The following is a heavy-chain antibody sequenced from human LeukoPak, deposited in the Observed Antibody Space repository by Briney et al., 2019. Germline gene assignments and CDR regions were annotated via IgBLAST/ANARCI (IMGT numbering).Heavy chain of an antibody. J-gene: IGHJ6*02. CDR2: INHSGST. CDR3: ARAFRPGMDV. CDR1: GGSISSRSYF. V-gene: IGHV4-39*07. Sequence: NPSETLSLTCIVSGGSISSRSYFWGWIRQPPGKGLEWIGEINHSGSTNYNPSLKSRVTISVDTSKNQFSLKLSSVTAADTAVYYCARAFRPGMDVWGQGTTVTVSS.